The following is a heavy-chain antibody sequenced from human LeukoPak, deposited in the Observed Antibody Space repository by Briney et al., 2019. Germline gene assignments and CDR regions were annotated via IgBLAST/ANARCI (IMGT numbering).Heavy chain of an antibody. D-gene: IGHD6-19*01. J-gene: IGHJ4*02. CDR2: INPYSGGT. Sequence: GASVKVSCKASGYTFTDYYIHWVRQAPGQGLEWMGWINPYSGGTNYAEKFQGRVTMTRDTSITTAYMELSSLRSDDTAIYYCATLRRSGWYIGDWGQGTLVTVS. CDR3: ATLRRSGWYIGD. V-gene: IGHV1-2*02. CDR1: GYTFTDYY.